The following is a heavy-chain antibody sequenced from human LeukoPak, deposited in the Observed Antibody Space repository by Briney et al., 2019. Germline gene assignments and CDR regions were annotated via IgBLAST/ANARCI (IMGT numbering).Heavy chain of an antibody. CDR2: IRYDGSNK. CDR1: GFTFSSYG. CDR3: AKGLGNYYYYYMDV. D-gene: IGHD7-27*01. Sequence: GGSLRLSCAASGFTFSSYGMHWVRQAPGKGLEWVTFIRYDGSNKYYADSVKGRFTISRDNSKNTLYLQMNSLRAEDTAVYYCAKGLGNYYYYYMDVWGKGTTVTVSS. V-gene: IGHV3-30*02. J-gene: IGHJ6*03.